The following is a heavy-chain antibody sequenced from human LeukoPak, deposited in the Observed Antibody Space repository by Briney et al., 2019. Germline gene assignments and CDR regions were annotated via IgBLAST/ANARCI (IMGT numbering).Heavy chain of an antibody. Sequence: SETLPLTCTVSGGSISSYYWSWIRQPPGKGLEWIGYIYYSGRTSYNPSLKSRVTISVDTSKNHFSLTLSSVTAADTAVYYCARGQKYRNGYTVTELGSGYFDYWGQGTLVTVSS. J-gene: IGHJ4*02. CDR2: IYYSGRT. D-gene: IGHD5-18*01. CDR3: ARGQKYRNGYTVTELGSGYFDY. V-gene: IGHV4-59*01. CDR1: GGSISSYY.